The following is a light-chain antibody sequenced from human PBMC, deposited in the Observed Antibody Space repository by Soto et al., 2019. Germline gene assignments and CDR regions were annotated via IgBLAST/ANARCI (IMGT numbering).Light chain of an antibody. CDR2: GAS. CDR3: QQFSSYPLT. V-gene: IGKV3-20*01. Sequence: EIVLTQSPGTLSLSPGERATLSCRASQSVSSSYLAWYQQKPGQAPRLLIYGASSRATGIPDRFSGGGSGTDFTLTISSLEPEDFAVYYCQQFSSYPLTFGGGTKVDIK. J-gene: IGKJ4*01. CDR1: QSVSSSY.